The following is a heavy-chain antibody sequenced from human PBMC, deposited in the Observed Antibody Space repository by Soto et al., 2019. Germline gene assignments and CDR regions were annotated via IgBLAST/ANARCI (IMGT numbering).Heavy chain of an antibody. Sequence: QVQLVQSGAEVKKPGASVKVSCKASGYTFTNYGISWVRQAPGQGPEWMGWINANNGNTKYAETLQGRGTMTTDTSTSTAYMELRSLRSDGTAVYYCARGGSSWSAEYYQHWGQGTLVIVSS. V-gene: IGHV1-18*01. CDR1: GYTFTNYG. CDR2: INANNGNT. D-gene: IGHD6-13*01. J-gene: IGHJ1*01. CDR3: ARGGSSWSAEYYQH.